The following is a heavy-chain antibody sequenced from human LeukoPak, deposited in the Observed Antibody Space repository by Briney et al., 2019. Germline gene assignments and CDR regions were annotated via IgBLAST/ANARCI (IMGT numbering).Heavy chain of an antibody. Sequence: PSETLSLTCSVSGGSIRNFFWSWIRQPAGKGLEWLGRIYADGSAHYTPSLKSRISISLDTSKSQVPLKLPSATPADTALYFCATDIVAASSDGFDVSGRGTTVIVSS. CDR3: ATDIVAASSDGFDV. CDR1: GGSIRNFF. J-gene: IGHJ3*01. CDR2: IYADGSA. V-gene: IGHV4-4*07. D-gene: IGHD2-15*01.